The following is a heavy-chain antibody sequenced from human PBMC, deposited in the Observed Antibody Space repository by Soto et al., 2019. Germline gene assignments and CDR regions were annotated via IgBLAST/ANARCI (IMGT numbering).Heavy chain of an antibody. J-gene: IGHJ6*03. CDR2: IIPILGIA. D-gene: IGHD3-16*01. CDR3: ARGGDGYNTHYYYYMDV. V-gene: IGHV1-69*02. CDR1: GGTFSSYT. Sequence: QVQLVQSGAEVKKPGSSVKVSCKASGGTFSSYTISWVRQAPGQGLEWMGRIIPILGIANYAQKFQGRVMITADKSTSTAYMELSSLRSEDTAVYYCARGGDGYNTHYYYYMDVWGKGTTVTVSS.